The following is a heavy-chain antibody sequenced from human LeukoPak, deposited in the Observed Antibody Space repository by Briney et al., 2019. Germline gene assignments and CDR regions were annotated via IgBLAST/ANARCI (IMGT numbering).Heavy chain of an antibody. CDR3: AKVYSSSWYSLGYFDY. CDR1: GVPFSNYG. CDR2: IRHGGSNE. V-gene: IGHV3-30*02. Sequence: GGSLRLSCAGSGVPFSNYGIHWVRQAPGKGLEWVAFIRHGGSNEYYADSVKGRFIISRDNSKNSLYLQMNSLRLDDTAVYYCAKVYSSSWYSLGYFDYWGQGTLVTVSS. J-gene: IGHJ4*02. D-gene: IGHD6-13*01.